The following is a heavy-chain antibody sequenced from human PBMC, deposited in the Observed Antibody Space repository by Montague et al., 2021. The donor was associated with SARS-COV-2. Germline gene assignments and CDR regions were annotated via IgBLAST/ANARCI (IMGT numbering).Heavy chain of an antibody. Sequence: SETLSLTCSVSGDSINNSRYYWGWIRQPPGKGLEWIGTIYYSGSAXYNPSLKGRVTISVDTSKDQFSLKLNSVTATDTAVYYCARLESTRGVIIRGAFHIWGQGTKVTVSS. CDR1: GDSINNSRYY. CDR2: IYYSGSA. J-gene: IGHJ3*02. CDR3: ARLESTRGVIIRGAFHI. V-gene: IGHV4-39*01. D-gene: IGHD3-10*01.